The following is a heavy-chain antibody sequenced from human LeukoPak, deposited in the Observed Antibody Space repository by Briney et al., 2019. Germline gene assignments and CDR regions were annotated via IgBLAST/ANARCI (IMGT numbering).Heavy chain of an antibody. CDR2: ISGSGGST. V-gene: IGHV3-23*01. J-gene: IGHJ4*02. CDR1: GFTFSSYA. Sequence: GGSLRLSCAASGFTFSSYAMSWVRQAPGKGLEWVSGISGSGGSTYYADSVKGRFTMSRDNSKNTLYLQMNSLRAEDTAVYYCARADDDYGAFDYWGQGTLVTVSS. D-gene: IGHD4-17*01. CDR3: ARADDDYGAFDY.